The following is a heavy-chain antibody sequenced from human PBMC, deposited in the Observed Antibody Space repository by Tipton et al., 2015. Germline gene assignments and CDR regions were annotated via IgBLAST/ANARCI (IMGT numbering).Heavy chain of an antibody. Sequence: SLRLSCAASGFTFSSYGMHWVRQAPGKGLEWVAVLSYDGSNKYYPDSVKGRFTVSRDNSKNTVYLQVSSLRGEDTAVYYCAKDLSGSGIYYYYYTMDVWGQGTTVTVSS. CDR1: GFTFSSYG. V-gene: IGHV3-30*18. CDR2: LSYDGSNK. D-gene: IGHD1-26*01. CDR3: AKDLSGSGIYYYYYTMDV. J-gene: IGHJ6*02.